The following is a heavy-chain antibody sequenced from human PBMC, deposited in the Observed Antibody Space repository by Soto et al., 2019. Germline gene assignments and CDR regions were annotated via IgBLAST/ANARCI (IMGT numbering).Heavy chain of an antibody. CDR2: IYYSGST. Sequence: SETLSLTCTVSGGSISSSSYYWGWIRQPPGKGLEWIGSIYYSGSTYYNPSLKSRVTISVDTSKNQFSLKLSSVTAADTAVYYCARQPINNSVARGTFDYWGQGTLVTVSS. V-gene: IGHV4-39*01. CDR3: ARQPINNSVARGTFDY. D-gene: IGHD2-15*01. J-gene: IGHJ4*02. CDR1: GGSISSSSYY.